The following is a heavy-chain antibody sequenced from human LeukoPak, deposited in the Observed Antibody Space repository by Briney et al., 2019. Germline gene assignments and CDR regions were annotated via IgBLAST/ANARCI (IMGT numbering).Heavy chain of an antibody. D-gene: IGHD3-9*01. CDR3: ARGYFDWLLPFDY. J-gene: IGHJ4*02. CDR2: IYPGDSDT. V-gene: IGHV5-51*01. Sequence: GESLKISCKGSGYSFTSYWIGWVRQMPGKGLEWMGIIYPGDSDTRYSPSFQGQVTISADKSISTAYLQWSSLKALDTAMYYCARGYFDWLLPFDYWGQGTLVTVSS. CDR1: GYSFTSYW.